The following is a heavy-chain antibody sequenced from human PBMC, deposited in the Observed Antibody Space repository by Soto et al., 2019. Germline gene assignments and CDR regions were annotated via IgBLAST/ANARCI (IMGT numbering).Heavy chain of an antibody. D-gene: IGHD3-10*01. J-gene: IGHJ4*02. Sequence: EVQLVESGGGLVKPGGSLRLSCAGSGFTFSSSTMTWVRQAPGKGLEWVSSISSSSSYIYQPDSLKGRFTISRDNAKKSVFLEMSSLGAEDTAVYYCARDLGELYTIWGQGTLVSVSS. CDR1: GFTFSSST. CDR3: ARDLGELYTI. CDR2: ISSSSSYI. V-gene: IGHV3-21*01.